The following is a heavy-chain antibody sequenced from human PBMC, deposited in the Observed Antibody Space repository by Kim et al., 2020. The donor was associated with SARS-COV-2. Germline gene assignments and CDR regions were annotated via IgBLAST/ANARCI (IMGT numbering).Heavy chain of an antibody. Sequence: SETLSLTCAVYGGSFSGYYWSWIRQPPGKGLEWIGEINHSGSTNYNPSLKSRVTISVDTSKNQFSLKLSSVTAADTAVYYCARRVPYDPVRGWYFDLWGRGTLVTVSS. CDR2: INHSGST. V-gene: IGHV4-34*01. D-gene: IGHD5-12*01. J-gene: IGHJ2*01. CDR1: GGSFSGYY. CDR3: ARRVPYDPVRGWYFDL.